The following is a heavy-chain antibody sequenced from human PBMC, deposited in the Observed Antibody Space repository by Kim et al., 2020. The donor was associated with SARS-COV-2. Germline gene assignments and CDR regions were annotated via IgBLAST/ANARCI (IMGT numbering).Heavy chain of an antibody. CDR3: ARDFDSSGWG. D-gene: IGHD6-19*01. J-gene: IGHJ4*02. Sequence: TIYYADSVKGLFTISRDNAKNSLSLQMNSLRDEDTAVYYCARDFDSSGWGWGQGTLVTVSS. V-gene: IGHV3-48*02. CDR2: TI.